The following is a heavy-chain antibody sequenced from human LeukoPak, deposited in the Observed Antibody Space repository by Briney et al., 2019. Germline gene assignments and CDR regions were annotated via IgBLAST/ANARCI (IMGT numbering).Heavy chain of an antibody. CDR3: AKDLLGYCSSTSCHSSNFAY. V-gene: IGHV3-23*01. J-gene: IGHJ4*02. CDR1: GFTFSSYA. D-gene: IGHD2-2*01. CDR2: ISSSGGST. Sequence: GGSLRLSCAASGFTFSSYAMSWVCQAPGKGLEWVSAISSSGGSTYYADSVKGRFTIAIDNSKNTLYLQMNSLRAEDTAVYYCAKDLLGYCSSTSCHSSNFAYWGQGTLVTVSS.